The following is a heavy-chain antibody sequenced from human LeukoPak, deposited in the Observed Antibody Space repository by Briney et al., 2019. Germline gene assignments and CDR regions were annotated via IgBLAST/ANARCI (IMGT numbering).Heavy chain of an antibody. J-gene: IGHJ4*02. CDR2: ISYDGSNK. D-gene: IGHD3-9*01. CDR3: ARDLSMYDILTGYPDY. CDR1: GFTFSSYA. V-gene: IGHV3-30-3*01. Sequence: GGSLRLSCAVSGFTFSSYAMHWVRQPPGKGLEWVAVISYDGSNKYYADSVKGRFTISRDNSKNTLYLQMNSLRAEDTAVYYCARDLSMYDILTGYPDYWGQGTLVTVSS.